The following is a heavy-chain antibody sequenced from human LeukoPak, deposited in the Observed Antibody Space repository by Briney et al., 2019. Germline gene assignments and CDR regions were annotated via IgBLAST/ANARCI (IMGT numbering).Heavy chain of an antibody. CDR3: ARDPTENDAFDI. Sequence: GGSLSLSWAASGFTISIYYICWVRQPPGKGQGWVANTEQDGSEKHYVDSVKGRFTISRDNAKNSLYLQMSSLRAEDSAVYYCARDPTENDAFDIWGQGTMVTVSS. D-gene: IGHD1-1*01. V-gene: IGHV3-7*05. J-gene: IGHJ3*02. CDR1: GFTISIYY. CDR2: TEQDGSEK.